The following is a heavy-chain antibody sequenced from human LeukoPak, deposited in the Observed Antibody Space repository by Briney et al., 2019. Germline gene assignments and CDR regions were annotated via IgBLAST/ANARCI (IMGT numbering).Heavy chain of an antibody. D-gene: IGHD2-8*01. J-gene: IGHJ4*02. CDR2: ISGSGGST. V-gene: IGHV3-23*01. CDR1: GFTFSSYG. CDR3: AKADPLRYCTNGVCYDFDY. Sequence: PGGSLRLSCAASGFTFSSYGMHWVRQAPGKGLEWLSAISGSGGSTYYADSVKGRFTISRDNSKNTLYVQMNSLRAEDTAVYYCAKADPLRYCTNGVCYDFDYWGQGTLVTVSS.